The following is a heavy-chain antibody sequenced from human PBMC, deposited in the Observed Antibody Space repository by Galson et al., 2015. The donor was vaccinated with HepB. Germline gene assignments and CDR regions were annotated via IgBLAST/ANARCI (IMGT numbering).Heavy chain of an antibody. D-gene: IGHD3-16*02. CDR3: ARDVGQDYVWGSYRYGFYY. CDR1: GLTFSSHA. CDR2: MSYDGSNK. Sequence: SLRLSCAASGLTFSSHAMHWVRQAPGKGLGWVAVMSYDGSNKYYADSVNGRFTISRDNSKNTLYLQMNSLRPDDTAVYYCARDVGQDYVWGSYRYGFYYWGQGTLVTVSS. V-gene: IGHV3-30*03. J-gene: IGHJ4*02.